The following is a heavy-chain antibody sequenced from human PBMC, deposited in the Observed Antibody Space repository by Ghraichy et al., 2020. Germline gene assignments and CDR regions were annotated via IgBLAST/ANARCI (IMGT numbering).Heavy chain of an antibody. V-gene: IGHV3-23*01. CDR2: ISGSGGST. CDR1: GFTFSSYA. D-gene: IGHD4-17*01. Sequence: GGSLRLPCAASGFTFSSYAMSWVRQAPGKGLEWVSAISGSGGSTYYADSVKGRFTISRDNSKNTLYLQMNSLRAEDTAVYYCAKDLGNGDYCLDYWGQGTLVTVSS. CDR3: AKDLGNGDYCLDY. J-gene: IGHJ4*02.